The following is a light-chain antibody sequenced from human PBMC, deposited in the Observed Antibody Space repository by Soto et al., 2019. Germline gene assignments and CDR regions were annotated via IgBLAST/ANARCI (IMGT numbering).Light chain of an antibody. CDR3: QQRSNWPPLT. V-gene: IGKV3-15*01. CDR1: QSISGN. CDR2: HTS. Sequence: EIVMTQSPATLSVSPGESATLSCRASQSISGNLAWYQQKPGLAPRLLIYHTSTRATGVPARFSGSGSGTEFSLTISSLQSEDSAVYYCQQRSNWPPLTFGGGTKVDI. J-gene: IGKJ4*01.